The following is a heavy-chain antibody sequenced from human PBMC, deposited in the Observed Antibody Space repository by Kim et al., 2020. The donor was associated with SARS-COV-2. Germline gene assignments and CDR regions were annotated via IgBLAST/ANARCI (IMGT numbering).Heavy chain of an antibody. J-gene: IGHJ6*01. D-gene: IGHD3-22*01. Sequence: SETLSLTCTVSGGSVSSGSYYWSWIRQPPGKGLEWIGYIYYGGSSNYNPSLKGRVTISLDTSKNQFSLKLSSVTAAGTAVYYCARRTYYGSSGYYYFSHG. CDR1: GGSVSSGSYY. CDR3: ARRTYYGSSGYYYFSHG. CDR2: IYYGGSS. V-gene: IGHV4-61*01.